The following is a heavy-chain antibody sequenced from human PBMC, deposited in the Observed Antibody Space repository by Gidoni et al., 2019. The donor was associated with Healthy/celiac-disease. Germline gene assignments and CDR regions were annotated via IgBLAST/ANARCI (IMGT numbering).Heavy chain of an antibody. J-gene: IGHJ5*02. D-gene: IGHD4-17*01. CDR3: AHRQGLNTVTMSEGARWFDP. V-gene: IGHV2-5*01. CDR1: GFSLSTSGVG. Sequence: QITLKESGPTLVKPTQTLTLTCTFAGFSLSTSGVGVGWIRQPPGKAREWLALIYGNDDKRYSPSLKSRLTITKDTSKNQVVLTMTNMDPVDTATYYCAHRQGLNTVTMSEGARWFDPWGQGTLVTVSS. CDR2: IYGNDDK.